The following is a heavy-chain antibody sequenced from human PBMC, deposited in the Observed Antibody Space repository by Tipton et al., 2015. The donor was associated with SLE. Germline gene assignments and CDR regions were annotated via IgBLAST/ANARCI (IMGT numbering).Heavy chain of an antibody. CDR1: GYTFTNHG. V-gene: IGHV1-69*05. CDR2: IIPIFGTA. J-gene: IGHJ4*02. D-gene: IGHD6-13*01. CDR3: ARVRISSWLDY. Sequence: QLVHSGAEVKKPGASVKVSCKASGYTFTNHGIIWVRQAPGQGLEWMGGIIPIFGTANYAQKFQGRVTITTDESTSTAYMELSSLRSEDKAVYYCARVRISSWLDYWGQGTLVTVSS.